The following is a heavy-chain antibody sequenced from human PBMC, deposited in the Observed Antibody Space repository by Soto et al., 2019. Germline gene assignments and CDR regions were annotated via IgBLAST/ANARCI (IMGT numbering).Heavy chain of an antibody. V-gene: IGHV1-69*12. J-gene: IGHJ5*02. CDR3: ARGGFWSGYYSWFDP. CDR2: IIPLFGTT. D-gene: IGHD3-3*01. Sequence: QVQLVQSGAEVKKPGSSVKVSCKTSGGTISNYAISWVRQAPGQGLEWMGGIIPLFGTTNYAQKFQGRVTITADESPRTAYMELSSLRSEDTAVYYCARGGFWSGYYSWFDPWGQGTLVTVSS. CDR1: GGTISNYA.